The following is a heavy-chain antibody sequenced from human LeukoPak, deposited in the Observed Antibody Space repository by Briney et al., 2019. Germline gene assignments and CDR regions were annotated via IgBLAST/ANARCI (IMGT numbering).Heavy chain of an antibody. Sequence: AGGSLRLSWAASGFTVTNNYMSWVRQAPGKGLEWVSIIYSGGSIFYADSVKGRFTISRDNSKNTLYLQMNSLRAEDTAVYYCARGGGYLSAFDIWGQGTMVTVSS. CDR3: ARGGGYLSAFDI. J-gene: IGHJ3*02. D-gene: IGHD3-10*01. CDR2: IYSGGSI. V-gene: IGHV3-53*01. CDR1: GFTVTNNY.